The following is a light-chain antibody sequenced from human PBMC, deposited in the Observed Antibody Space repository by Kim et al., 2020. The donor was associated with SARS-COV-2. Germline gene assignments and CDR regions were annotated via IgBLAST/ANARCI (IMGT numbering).Light chain of an antibody. J-gene: IGLJ2*01. CDR2: DVT. Sequence: GQSITISCTATSSDVGRYDYVSWYQQHEDKAPQLLIYDVTKWPSGVSNRFSGSKSGNTASLTISGLQAEDEADYYCSSYTSTATLIFGGGTQLTVL. CDR3: SSYTSTATLI. CDR1: SSDVGRYDY. V-gene: IGLV2-14*03.